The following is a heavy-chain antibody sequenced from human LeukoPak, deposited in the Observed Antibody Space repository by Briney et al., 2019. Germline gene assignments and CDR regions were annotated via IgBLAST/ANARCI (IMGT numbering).Heavy chain of an antibody. V-gene: IGHV4-39*01. D-gene: IGHD1-26*01. CDR3: ARRVGARPGDAFDI. J-gene: IGHJ3*02. CDR1: GGSISSSSYY. CDR2: IYYSGST. Sequence: SETLSLTCTVSGGSISSSSYYWGWIRQPPGKGLEWIGSIYYSGSTYYNPSLKSRVTISVDTSKNQFSLKLSSVTAADTAVYYCARRVGARPGDAFDIWGQGTMVTVSS.